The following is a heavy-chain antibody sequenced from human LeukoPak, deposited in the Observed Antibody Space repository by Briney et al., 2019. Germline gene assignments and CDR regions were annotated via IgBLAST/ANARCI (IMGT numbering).Heavy chain of an antibody. CDR1: GGSISSYY. CDR2: IYYSGST. V-gene: IGHV4-59*01. D-gene: IGHD3-9*01. J-gene: IGHJ3*02. CDR3: ARVGGTIMDAFDI. Sequence: SETLSLTCTVSGGSISSYYWSWIRQSPGKGLEWIGYIYYSGSTNYNPSLKSRVTISVDTSKNQFSLKLSSVTAADTAVYYCARVGGTIMDAFDIWGQGTMVTVSS.